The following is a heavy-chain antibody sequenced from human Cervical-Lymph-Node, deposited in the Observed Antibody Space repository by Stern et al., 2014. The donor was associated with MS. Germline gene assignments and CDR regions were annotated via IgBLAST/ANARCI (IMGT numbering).Heavy chain of an antibody. V-gene: IGHV3-9*01. CDR1: GFTFDDYA. CDR2: ISWNSGSI. Sequence: VQLVESGGGLVQPGRSLRLSCAASGFTFDDYAMHWVRQAPGKGLEWVSGISWNSGSIGYADSGKGRFTISRDNAKNSLYLQMNSLRAEDTALYYCAKDNYYYYGMDVWGQGTTVTVSS. J-gene: IGHJ6*02. CDR3: AKDNYYYYGMDV.